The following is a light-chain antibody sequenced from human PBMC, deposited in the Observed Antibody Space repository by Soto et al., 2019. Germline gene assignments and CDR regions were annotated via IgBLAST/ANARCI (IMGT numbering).Light chain of an antibody. J-gene: IGLJ1*01. CDR1: SSDVGGYDY. CDR3: SSYAGGKNFYV. V-gene: IGLV2-8*01. CDR2: EVT. Sequence: QSALTQPPSASGSPGQTVTISCTGTSSDVGGYDYVSWYQQHPGEAPKLIIYEVTKRPSGVPDRFSSSKSGNTASLTVSGLQAEDEADYHCSSYAGGKNFYVFGTGTKVTVL.